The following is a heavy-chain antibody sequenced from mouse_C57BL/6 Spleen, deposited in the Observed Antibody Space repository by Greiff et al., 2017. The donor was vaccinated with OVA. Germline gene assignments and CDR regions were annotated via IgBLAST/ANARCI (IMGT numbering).Heavy chain of an antibody. Sequence: EVKLMESGGGLVKPGGSLKLSCAASGFTFSDYGMHWVRQAPEKGLEWVAYISSGSSTIYYADTVKGRFTISRDNAKNTLFLQMTSLRSEDTAMYYCARSYGYGSFDVWGTGTTVTVSS. CDR2: ISSGSSTI. J-gene: IGHJ1*03. CDR1: GFTFSDYG. V-gene: IGHV5-17*01. CDR3: ARSYGYGSFDV. D-gene: IGHD1-1*02.